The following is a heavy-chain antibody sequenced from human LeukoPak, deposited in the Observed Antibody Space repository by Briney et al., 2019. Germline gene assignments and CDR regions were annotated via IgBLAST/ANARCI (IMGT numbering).Heavy chain of an antibody. Sequence: GGSLRLSCAASGVTVSSNYMSWVRQAPGKGLEWVSVIYSDERTFYADSVKGRFTISRDNSKNTLYLQMNNLRAEDTAVYYCARGQGYEYGSGISYYFDYWGRGTLVTVSS. D-gene: IGHD3-10*01. CDR1: GVTVSSNY. V-gene: IGHV3-66*01. CDR2: IYSDERT. CDR3: ARGQGYEYGSGISYYFDY. J-gene: IGHJ4*02.